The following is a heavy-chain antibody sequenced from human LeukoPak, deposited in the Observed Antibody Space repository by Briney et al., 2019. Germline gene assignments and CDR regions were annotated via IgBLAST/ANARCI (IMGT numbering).Heavy chain of an antibody. CDR1: GFIFSNYW. V-gene: IGHV3-7*01. CDR3: ASRSSVAGTGPG. CDR2: IKQDGSEK. J-gene: IGHJ4*02. Sequence: GGSLRLSCAASGFIFSNYWMSWVRQAPGKGLEWVANIKQDGSEKYYVDSVKGRFTISRDNAKNSLYLEMNSLRAEDTAVYYCASRSSVAGTGPGWGQGTLVTVSS. D-gene: IGHD6-13*01.